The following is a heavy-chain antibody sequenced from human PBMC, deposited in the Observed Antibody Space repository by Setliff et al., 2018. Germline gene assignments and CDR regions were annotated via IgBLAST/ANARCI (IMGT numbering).Heavy chain of an antibody. CDR3: ARHGTTYDSSGYYYPAGYFQH. J-gene: IGHJ1*01. Sequence: SETLSLTCTVSGGSISSYYWSWIRQPPGKGLEWIGYIYYSGSTNYNPSLKSRVTISVDTSKNQFSLKLSSVTAADTAVYYCARHGTTYDSSGYYYPAGYFQHWGQGTLVTVSS. D-gene: IGHD3-22*01. V-gene: IGHV4-59*08. CDR2: IYYSGST. CDR1: GGSISSYY.